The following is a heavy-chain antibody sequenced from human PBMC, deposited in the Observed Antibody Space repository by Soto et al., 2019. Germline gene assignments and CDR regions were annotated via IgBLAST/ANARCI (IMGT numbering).Heavy chain of an antibody. CDR3: ARERKLDFWRKGLDV. D-gene: IGHD3-3*01. CDR1: GYTFTTYD. V-gene: IGHV1-8*01. J-gene: IGHJ6*02. CDR2: MDPNSGST. Sequence: QAQLVQSGAEVRKPGASVKVSCKASGYTFTTYDINWVRQAPGQGLEWLGWMDPNSGSTGYAQNFQVRITMPRNLSRNTAHMERSSLLSEDTAVYYCARERKLDFWRKGLDVWGQGTTVTVSS.